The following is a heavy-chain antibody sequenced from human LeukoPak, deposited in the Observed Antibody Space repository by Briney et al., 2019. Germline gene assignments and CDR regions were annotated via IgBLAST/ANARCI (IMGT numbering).Heavy chain of an antibody. J-gene: IGHJ4*02. D-gene: IGHD1-26*01. V-gene: IGHV3-33*08. CDR1: GFTFSSYA. CDR2: VWYDGSNQ. Sequence: PGGSLRLSCAASGFTFSSYAMNWVRQAPGKGLEWVAVVWYDGSNQYYADSVKGRFTISRDNSKNTVDLQMNSLRAEDTAVYYCARDGWLGGSYSVDYWGQGTLVTVSS. CDR3: ARDGWLGGSYSVDY.